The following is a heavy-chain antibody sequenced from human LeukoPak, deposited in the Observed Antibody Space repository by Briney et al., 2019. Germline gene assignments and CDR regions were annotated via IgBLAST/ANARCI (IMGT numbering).Heavy chain of an antibody. V-gene: IGHV4-59*08. CDR1: GGSISSYY. Sequence: SETLSLTCTVSGGSISSYYWSWFRQSPGKGLEWLGYIYYSGSTNYNPSLKSRVTISVDTSKNQFSLKLSSVTAADTAVYYCASNYYDSSGPSFDYWGQGTLVTVSS. J-gene: IGHJ4*02. CDR2: IYYSGST. D-gene: IGHD3-22*01. CDR3: ASNYYDSSGPSFDY.